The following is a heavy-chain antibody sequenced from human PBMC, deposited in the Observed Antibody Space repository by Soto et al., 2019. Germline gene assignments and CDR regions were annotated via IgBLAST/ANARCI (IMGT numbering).Heavy chain of an antibody. CDR3: AKDNGNYGSGSFSH. D-gene: IGHD3-10*01. CDR1: GFTFGSYA. Sequence: VQLVESGGGLVQPGGSLRLSCAASGFTFGSYAMSWVRQAPGKGLEWVSLISGTGDSSEYANSVKGRFTISRDYSKTTVFLQMNSLRAEDTAVYFCAKDNGNYGSGSFSHWGQGTLVTVSS. CDR2: ISGTGDSS. V-gene: IGHV3-23*04. J-gene: IGHJ4*02.